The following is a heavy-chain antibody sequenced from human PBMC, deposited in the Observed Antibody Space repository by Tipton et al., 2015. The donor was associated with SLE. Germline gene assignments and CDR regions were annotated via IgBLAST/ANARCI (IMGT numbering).Heavy chain of an antibody. D-gene: IGHD5-12*01. CDR2: ISAYNSNT. CDR1: GYTFTSYG. Sequence: VQLVQSGAEVKKPGASVKVSCKASGYTFTSYGISWVRQAPGQGLEWMGWISAYNSNTNYAQKLQGRVTMTTDTSTSTAYMELRSLRSDDTAVYYCARAPIVAPLSVRPFDYWGQGTLVTVSS. V-gene: IGHV1-18*01. J-gene: IGHJ4*02. CDR3: ARAPIVAPLSVRPFDY.